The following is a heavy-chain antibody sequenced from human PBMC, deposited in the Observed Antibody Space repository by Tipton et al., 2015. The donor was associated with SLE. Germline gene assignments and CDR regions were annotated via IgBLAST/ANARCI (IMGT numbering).Heavy chain of an antibody. Sequence: TLSLTCTVSGDSISSGTYYWGWIRQPPGKGLEWIGSIYYSGSTYYNPSLKSRVTISVDTSKNQFSLKLSSVTAADTAVYYCARVGTGLFDYWGQGTLVTVSS. V-gene: IGHV4-39*07. D-gene: IGHD7-27*01. J-gene: IGHJ4*02. CDR2: IYYSGST. CDR1: GDSISSGTYY. CDR3: ARVGTGLFDY.